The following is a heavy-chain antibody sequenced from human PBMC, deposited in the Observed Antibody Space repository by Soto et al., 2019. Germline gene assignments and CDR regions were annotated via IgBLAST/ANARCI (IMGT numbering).Heavy chain of an antibody. Sequence: VQLVESGGGVVQPGRSLRLSCAASGFTFSSYGMHWVRQAPGKGLEWVANIKEDGSEKNYVDSVKGRFIISRDNAKESLFLQMNSLRAEDTAVYYCASGQYGGKGYWGQGTLVTVSS. V-gene: IGHV3-7*03. CDR1: GFTFSSYG. J-gene: IGHJ4*02. CDR3: ASGQYGGKGY. CDR2: IKEDGSEK. D-gene: IGHD2-15*01.